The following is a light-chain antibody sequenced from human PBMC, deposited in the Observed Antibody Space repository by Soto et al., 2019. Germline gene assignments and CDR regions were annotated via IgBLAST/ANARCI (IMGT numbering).Light chain of an antibody. CDR3: QQYSSSPRSWT. CDR1: QSVSSSY. J-gene: IGKJ1*01. V-gene: IGKV3-20*01. CDR2: SAS. Sequence: EIVLTQSPGTLSLSPGERATLSCRASQSVSSSYLAWYQQKPGQAPRLLIFSASSRATGIPDRFSGSGFGTDFTLTISRLEPEDFAVYYCQQYSSSPRSWTFGQGTKVEIK.